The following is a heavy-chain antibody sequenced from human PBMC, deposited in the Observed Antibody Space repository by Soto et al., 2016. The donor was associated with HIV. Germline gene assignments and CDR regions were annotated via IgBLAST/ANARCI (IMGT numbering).Heavy chain of an antibody. D-gene: IGHD1-1*01. CDR3: ARDSAGTTPQNFDY. CDR2: INWNGGST. V-gene: IGHV3-20*04. Sequence: EVQLVESGGGVVRPGGPVRLSCAASGFTFDDYGMSWVRQAPGKGLEWVSGINWNGGSTGYADSVKGRFTISRDNAKNSLYLQMNSLRAEDTALYYCARDSAGTTPQNFDYWGQGTLVTVSS. J-gene: IGHJ4*02. CDR1: GFTFDDYG.